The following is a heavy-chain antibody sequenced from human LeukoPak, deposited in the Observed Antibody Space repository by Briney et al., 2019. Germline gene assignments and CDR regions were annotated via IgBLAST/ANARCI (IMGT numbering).Heavy chain of an antibody. V-gene: IGHV1-18*01. CDR3: ARARTTVTSEFDY. J-gene: IGHJ4*02. D-gene: IGHD4-17*01. CDR2: ISAYNGNT. CDR1: GGTFSSYA. Sequence: ASVKVSCKASGGTFSSYAISWVRQAPGQGLEWMGWISAYNGNTNYAQKLQGRVTMTTDTSTSTAYMELRSLRSDDTAVYYCARARTTVTSEFDYWGQGTLVTVSS.